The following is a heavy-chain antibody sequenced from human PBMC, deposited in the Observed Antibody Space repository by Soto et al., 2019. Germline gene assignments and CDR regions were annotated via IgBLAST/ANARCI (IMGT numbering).Heavy chain of an antibody. CDR1: GFSLSTSGVG. J-gene: IGHJ4*02. Sequence: QITLKESGPTLVKPTQTLTLTCTFSGFSLSTSGVGVGWIRQTPGKALEWLALMYWDDDKRYSPSLKSRLTNIKXXSXTXXVLVMTTMVPVDTGTYSCAHSGRLVPGAGGYYFAPWGQGPLVTVSS. CDR2: MYWDDDK. CDR3: AHSGRLVPGAGGYYFAP. D-gene: IGHD3-10*01. V-gene: IGHV2-5*02.